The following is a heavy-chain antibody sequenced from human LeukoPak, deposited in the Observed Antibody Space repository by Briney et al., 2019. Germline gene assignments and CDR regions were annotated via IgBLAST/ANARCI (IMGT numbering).Heavy chain of an antibody. CDR3: AREAVVIAPYFDY. D-gene: IGHD2-21*01. CDR1: GGSISSGSYY. CDR2: IYTSGST. J-gene: IGHJ4*02. V-gene: IGHV4-61*02. Sequence: SETLSLTCTVSGGSISSGSYYWSWIRQPAGKGLEWIGRIYTSGSTNYNPSLKSRVTMSVDTSKNQFSLKLSSVTAADTAVYYCAREAVVIAPYFDYWGQGTLVTVSS.